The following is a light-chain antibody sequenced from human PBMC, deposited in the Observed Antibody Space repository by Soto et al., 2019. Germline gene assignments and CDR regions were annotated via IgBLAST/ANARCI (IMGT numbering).Light chain of an antibody. CDR3: QQYKSYAWT. CDR1: QSVSGW. CDR2: DAS. J-gene: IGKJ1*01. V-gene: IGKV1-5*01. Sequence: DIQLTQSPSTLSASVGDRVTITCRASQSVSGWLAWYQQKPGKAPKLLIYDASSLQSGVPLRFSGSGSGTEFTLTIRSLQPDDFATYYCQQYKSYAWTFGQGTKVEIK.